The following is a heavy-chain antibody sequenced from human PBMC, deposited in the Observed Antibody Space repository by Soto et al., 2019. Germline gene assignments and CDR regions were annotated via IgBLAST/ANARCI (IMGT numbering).Heavy chain of an antibody. CDR3: ATSFRYFDN. CDR2: ISGAASRT. CDR1: GFTPTTTP. J-gene: IGHJ4*02. Sequence: GGSLRLSCAGSGFTPTTTPLSWVRQPPGKGLEWVTTISGAASRTYYVDSVKGRFFISRDNSKNTVTLQMNNLTVDDTAVYYCATSFRYFDNWGQGTRVTVSS. D-gene: IGHD3-9*01. V-gene: IGHV3-23*01.